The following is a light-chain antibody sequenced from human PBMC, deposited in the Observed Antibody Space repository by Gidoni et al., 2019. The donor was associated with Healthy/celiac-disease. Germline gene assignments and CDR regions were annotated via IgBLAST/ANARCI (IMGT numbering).Light chain of an antibody. CDR1: QGISSY. CDR3: QQLNSYPLFT. Sequence: DIQLTQSPSFLSASVGDRVTITCRASQGISSYLAGYQQKPGKAPKLLIYAASTLQSGVPSRFSGSGSGTEFTLTISSLQPEDFATYYCQQLNSYPLFTFGPGTKVDIK. CDR2: AAS. V-gene: IGKV1-9*01. J-gene: IGKJ3*01.